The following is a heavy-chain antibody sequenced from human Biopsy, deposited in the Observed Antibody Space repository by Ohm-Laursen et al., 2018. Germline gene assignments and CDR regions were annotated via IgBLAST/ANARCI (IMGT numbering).Heavy chain of an antibody. CDR3: ARDPGYDFWSGSDPFDI. D-gene: IGHD3-3*01. Sequence: PVKVSCKPSGYTFTAYGISWVRQAPGQGLEWMGWISTYNDDTNIAQKFQGRVSMTTDTSTRTAYMELRSLRSGDTAIYFCARDPGYDFWSGSDPFDIWGQGTLVTVS. J-gene: IGHJ3*02. CDR1: GYTFTAYG. CDR2: ISTYNDDT. V-gene: IGHV1-18*04.